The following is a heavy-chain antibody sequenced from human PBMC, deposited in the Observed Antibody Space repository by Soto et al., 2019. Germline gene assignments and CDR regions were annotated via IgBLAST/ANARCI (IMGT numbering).Heavy chain of an antibody. J-gene: IGHJ4*02. V-gene: IGHV5-10-1*01. CDR3: ARHDGRGWPFDQ. CDR1: GYSFTSYW. D-gene: IGHD6-19*01. CDR2: VDPTDSYT. Sequence: PGESLKISCKGSGYSFTSYWISWVRQMPGKGLEWMGRVDPTDSYTNYSPSFQGHVTISADKSISTAYLQWSSLKASDSAMYYCARHDGRGWPFDQWGLGTLVTFSS.